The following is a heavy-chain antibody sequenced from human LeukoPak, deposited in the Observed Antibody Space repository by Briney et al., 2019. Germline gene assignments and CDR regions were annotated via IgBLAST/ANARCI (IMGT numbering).Heavy chain of an antibody. J-gene: IGHJ4*02. CDR1: GYTFTNYY. Sequence: ASVKVSCKASGYTFTNYYMHWVRQAPGQGLEWMGWISAYNGNTNYAQKLQGRVTMTTDTSTSTAYMELRSLRSDDTAVYYCARDRGYGDYVDLFDYWGQGTLVTVSS. D-gene: IGHD4-17*01. CDR2: ISAYNGNT. CDR3: ARDRGYGDYVDLFDY. V-gene: IGHV1-18*04.